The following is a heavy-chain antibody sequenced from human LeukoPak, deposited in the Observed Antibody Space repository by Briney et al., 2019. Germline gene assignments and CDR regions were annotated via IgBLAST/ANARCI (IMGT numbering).Heavy chain of an antibody. V-gene: IGHV1-46*01. D-gene: IGHD3-3*01. Sequence: GASVKVSCKASGYTFTSYYMHWVRQAPGQGVEWMGIINPSGGSTSYAQKFQGRVTMTRDMSTSTVYMELSSLRSEDTAVYYCATSYDFWSGPDYCGQGTLVTVSS. CDR3: ATSYDFWSGPDY. J-gene: IGHJ4*02. CDR2: INPSGGST. CDR1: GYTFTSYY.